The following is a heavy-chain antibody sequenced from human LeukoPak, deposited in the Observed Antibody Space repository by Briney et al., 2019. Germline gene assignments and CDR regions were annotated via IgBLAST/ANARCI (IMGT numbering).Heavy chain of an antibody. J-gene: IGHJ5*02. CDR1: GYTFTSYD. Sequence: ASVKVSCKASGYTFTSYDINWVRQATGQGLEWMGWMNPNSGNTGYAQEFQGRVTMTRNTSISTAYMELSSLRSEDTAVYYCTRHSSGNNWFDPWGQGTLVTVSS. CDR2: MNPNSGNT. D-gene: IGHD6-25*01. V-gene: IGHV1-8*01. CDR3: TRHSSGNNWFDP.